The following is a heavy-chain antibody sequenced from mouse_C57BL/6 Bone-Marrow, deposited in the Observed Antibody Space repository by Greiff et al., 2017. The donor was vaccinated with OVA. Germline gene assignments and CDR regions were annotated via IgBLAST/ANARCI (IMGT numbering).Heavy chain of an antibody. CDR3: ASPFAMDY. Sequence: EVMLVESGGGLVKPGGSLKLSCAASGFTFSSYTMSWVRQTPEKRLEWVATISGGGGNTYYPDSVKGRFTISRDNAKNTLYLQMSSLRSEDTALYYCASPFAMDYWGQGTSVTVSS. V-gene: IGHV5-9*01. J-gene: IGHJ4*01. CDR2: ISGGGGNT. CDR1: GFTFSSYT.